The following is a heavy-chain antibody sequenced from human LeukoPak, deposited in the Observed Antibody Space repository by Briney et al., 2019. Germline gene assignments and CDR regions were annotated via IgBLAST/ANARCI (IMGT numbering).Heavy chain of an antibody. CDR3: AKDVTVATISNDFVY. V-gene: IGHV3-30*18. J-gene: IGHJ4*02. CDR1: GFTFSIYG. Sequence: GGSLRLSCAASGFTFSIYGMHWLRQAPGKGLEWVAVISYDGSTKYYADSVKGRFTISRDNSKNTLYLQMNSLRAEDTAVYYCAKDVTVATISNDFVYWGPGTLVTVSS. D-gene: IGHD5-12*01. CDR2: ISYDGSTK.